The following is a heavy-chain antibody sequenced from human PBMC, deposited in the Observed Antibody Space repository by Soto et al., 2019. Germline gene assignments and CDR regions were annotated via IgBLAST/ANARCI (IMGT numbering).Heavy chain of an antibody. D-gene: IGHD1-26*01. Sequence: PSETLSLTCDVYGGSFSGYIWTWIRQTPGKGLQWIGQINHSGSANYNPSLKSRVTISVYTSKSQFSLELSSVTAADTAVYYCARGLISGSHYSGGWYYFDSWGQGTQVTVSS. V-gene: IGHV4-34*01. CDR3: ARGLISGSHYSGGWYYFDS. J-gene: IGHJ4*02. CDR1: GGSFSGYI. CDR2: INHSGSA.